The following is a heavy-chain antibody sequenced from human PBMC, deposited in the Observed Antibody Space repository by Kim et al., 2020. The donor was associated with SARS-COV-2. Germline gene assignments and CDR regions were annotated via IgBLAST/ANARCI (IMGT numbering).Heavy chain of an antibody. CDR2: T. J-gene: IGHJ4*02. V-gene: IGHV3-13*01. CDR3: AREGRSGSQDY. Sequence: TYYPGSVKGRFTISRENAKNSLYLQMNSLRAGDTAVYYCAREGRSGSQDYWGQGTLVTVSS. D-gene: IGHD3-10*01.